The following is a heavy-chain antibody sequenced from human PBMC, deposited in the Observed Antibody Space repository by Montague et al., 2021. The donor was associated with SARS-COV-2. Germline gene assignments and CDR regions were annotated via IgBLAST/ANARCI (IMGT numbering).Heavy chain of an antibody. V-gene: IGHV4-34*01. CDR2: INHSGST. CDR1: GGSFSGYY. J-gene: IGHJ4*02. Sequence: SETLSLTCAVYGGSFSGYYWSWIRQPPGKGLEWIGEINHSGSTKYNPSLKSRVTISVDTSKNQFSLQLASVTAADTAVYYCARHRGFGDLWALDYWGQGTLVAVSS. CDR3: ARHRGFGDLWALDY. D-gene: IGHD3-10*01.